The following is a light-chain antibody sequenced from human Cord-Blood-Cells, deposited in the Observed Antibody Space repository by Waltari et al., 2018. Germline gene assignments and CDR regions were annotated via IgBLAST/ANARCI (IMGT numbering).Light chain of an antibody. CDR2: RNN. Sequence: QSVLTQPPSASGTPGQRVTISCSGSSSNIGSNYVYWYQQLPGTAPKLLIYRNNQRHAGVPDRCPGSESGTSASLAISGLRSEDEADYYCAAWDDSLSGVVFGGGTKLTVL. CDR3: AAWDDSLSGVV. J-gene: IGLJ2*01. CDR1: SSNIGSNY. V-gene: IGLV1-47*01.